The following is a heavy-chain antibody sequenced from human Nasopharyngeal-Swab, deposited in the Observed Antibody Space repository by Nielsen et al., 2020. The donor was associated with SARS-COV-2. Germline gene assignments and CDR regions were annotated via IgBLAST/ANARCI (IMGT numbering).Heavy chain of an antibody. CDR1: GYTFTSYG. CDR2: ISAYNGNT. CDR3: ARDRYHYYDSSRALGWFDP. V-gene: IGHV1-18*01. Sequence: ASVKVSCKASGYTFTSYGISWVRQAPGQGLEWMGWISAYNGNTNYAQKLQGRVTMTTDTSTSTAYMELRSLRSDDTAVYYCARDRYHYYDSSRALGWFDPWGQGTLVTVSS. D-gene: IGHD3-22*01. J-gene: IGHJ5*02.